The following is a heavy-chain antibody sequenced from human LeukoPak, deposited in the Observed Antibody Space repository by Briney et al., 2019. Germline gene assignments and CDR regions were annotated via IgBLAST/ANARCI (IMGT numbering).Heavy chain of an antibody. CDR3: AKRGVVIRVILVGFHRQAYYFES. CDR2: ISDSGGGT. D-gene: IGHD3/OR15-3a*01. J-gene: IGHJ4*02. V-gene: IGHV3-23*01. Sequence: PGGSLRLSCAVSGITLSNYAMSWVRQAPGKGLEWDAGISDSGGGTSYADSVKGRFTISRDNPKNTLYLQMNSLRAEDTAVYFCAKRGVVIRVILVGFHRQAYYFESWGQGALVTVSS. CDR1: GITLSNYA.